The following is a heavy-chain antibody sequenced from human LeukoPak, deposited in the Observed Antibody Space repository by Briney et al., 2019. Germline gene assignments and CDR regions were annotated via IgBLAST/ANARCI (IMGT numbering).Heavy chain of an antibody. V-gene: IGHV4-59*01. J-gene: IGHJ4*02. CDR2: IFYPGSTNSNPST. D-gene: IGHD3-22*01. CDR3: ARSTGLGYDSSGYYPLDY. Sequence: SETLSLTCTVSGGSISNYFWSWIRQPPGKGLEWIGYIFYPGSTNSNPSTNSNPSLKSRVSISADTSKNEFSLNLSPVAAADTAVYYCARSTGLGYDSSGYYPLDYWGQGTLVTVSS. CDR1: GGSISNYF.